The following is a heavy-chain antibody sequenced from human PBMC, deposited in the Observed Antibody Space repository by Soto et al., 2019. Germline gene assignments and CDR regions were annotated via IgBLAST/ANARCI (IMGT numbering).Heavy chain of an antibody. V-gene: IGHV1-69*12. Sequence: QVQLVQSGAEVKKPGSSVKVSCKASGGTFSSYAISWVRQSPGQGRDGMGGLIPIFGTAYNEQNFQGRVTITADESTRTAIMVLRSQRSEDTDVCSGAGEYRDCSGGSFYYRPGLDDWGQGTLVTVSS. CDR1: GGTFSSYA. D-gene: IGHD2-15*01. CDR2: LIPIFGTA. CDR3: AGEYRDCSGGSFYYRPGLDD. J-gene: IGHJ4*02.